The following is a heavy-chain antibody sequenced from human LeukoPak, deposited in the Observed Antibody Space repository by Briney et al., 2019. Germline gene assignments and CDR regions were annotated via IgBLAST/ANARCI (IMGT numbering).Heavy chain of an antibody. J-gene: IGHJ5*02. Sequence: GESLKISCKGSGYSFTNYWIDWVRQVPGKGLEWMGIIYPGDSDTRYSPSFRGQVTISVDKSINTAYLQWNSLQASDTVMYYCARRTSARHWFDPWGQGTLVTVSS. V-gene: IGHV5-51*01. CDR2: IYPGDSDT. CDR3: ARRTSARHWFDP. CDR1: GYSFTNYW.